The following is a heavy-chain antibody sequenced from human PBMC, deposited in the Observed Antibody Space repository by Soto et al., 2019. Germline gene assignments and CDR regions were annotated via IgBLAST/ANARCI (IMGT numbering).Heavy chain of an antibody. CDR2: IYYNGNT. D-gene: IGHD5-12*01. CDR3: VSRLGYGYAMDV. CDR1: GDSISSGGYY. V-gene: IGHV4-39*01. Sequence: SETLSLTCTVSGDSISSGGYYWGWIRQPPGKGLEWIGSIYYNGNTYYNPSLKSRVIISRDTSRNQFSLRLNSVTAADTAVYYCVSRLGYGYAMDVWGQGTTVTVSS. J-gene: IGHJ6*02.